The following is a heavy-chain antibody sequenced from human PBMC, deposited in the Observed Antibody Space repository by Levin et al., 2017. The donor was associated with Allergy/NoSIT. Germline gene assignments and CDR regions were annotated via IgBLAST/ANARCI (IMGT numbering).Heavy chain of an antibody. J-gene: IGHJ4*02. CDR1: GFPFNTYG. D-gene: IGHD2-8*02. Sequence: GGSLRLSCAASGFPFNTYGMHWVRQAPGKALEWVAVISYDGSNKYYADSVKGRFTISRDNSKNTLSLQMNSLRLEDTAVYRCAKAGGYCTGGNGYSNFWGRGTLVTVSS. CDR3: AKAGGYCTGGNGYSNF. V-gene: IGHV3-30*18. CDR2: ISYDGSNK.